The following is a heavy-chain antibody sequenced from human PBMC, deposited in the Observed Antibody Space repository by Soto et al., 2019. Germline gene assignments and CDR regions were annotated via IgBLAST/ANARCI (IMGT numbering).Heavy chain of an antibody. V-gene: IGHV1-69*02. CDR3: ARGFTIAADLGWFDP. CDR1: GGTFSSYT. D-gene: IGHD6-13*01. Sequence: QVQLVQSGAEVKKPGSSVKVSCKASGGTFSSYTISWVRQAPGQGLEWMGRIIPILGIANYAQKFQGRVTITADKSTSTAYMELSSLRSEDTAVYYCARGFTIAADLGWFDPWGQGTLVTVSS. J-gene: IGHJ5*02. CDR2: IIPILGIA.